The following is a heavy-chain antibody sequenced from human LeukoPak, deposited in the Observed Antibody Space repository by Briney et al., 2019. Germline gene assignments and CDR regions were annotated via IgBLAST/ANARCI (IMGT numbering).Heavy chain of an antibody. J-gene: IGHJ4*02. D-gene: IGHD2-2*02. V-gene: IGHV4-59*01. CDR1: GGSISSYY. Sequence: SETLSLTCTVSGGSISSYYWSWIRQPPGKGLEWIGYIYYSGSTNYNPSLKSRVTISVDTSKNQFSLKLSSVTAADTAAYYCARAPGPDYTSLDYWGQGTLVTVSS. CDR3: ARAPGPDYTSLDY. CDR2: IYYSGST.